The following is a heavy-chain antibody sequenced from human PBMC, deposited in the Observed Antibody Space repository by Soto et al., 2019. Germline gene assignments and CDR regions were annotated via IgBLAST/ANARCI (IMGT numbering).Heavy chain of an antibody. D-gene: IGHD3-10*01. V-gene: IGHV4-39*01. Sequence: SQTLSLTCTVSGGSISSSSYYWGWIRQPPGKGLEWIGSIYYSGSTYYNPSLKSRVTISVDTSKNQFSLKLSSVTAADTAVYYCARMAGSAARSAFDIWGQGTMVTVSS. CDR2: IYYSGST. CDR1: GGSISSSSYY. CDR3: ARMAGSAARSAFDI. J-gene: IGHJ3*02.